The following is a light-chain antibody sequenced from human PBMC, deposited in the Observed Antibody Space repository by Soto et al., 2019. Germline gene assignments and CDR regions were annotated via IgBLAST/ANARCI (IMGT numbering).Light chain of an antibody. CDR3: NSYAGSNNGV. J-gene: IGLJ3*02. CDR2: EVS. V-gene: IGLV2-8*01. CDR1: SSDVGSYNY. Sequence: QSALTQPASVSGSPGQSITISCTGTSSDVGSYNYVSWFQQHPGKAPKLMIYEVSQRPSGVPDRFSGSKSGNTASLTVSGLQAEYEADYYCNSYAGSNNGVFGGGTKLTVL.